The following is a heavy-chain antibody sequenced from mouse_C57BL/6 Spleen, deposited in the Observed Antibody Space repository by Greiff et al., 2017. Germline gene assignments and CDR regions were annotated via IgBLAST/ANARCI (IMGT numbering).Heavy chain of an antibody. D-gene: IGHD2-4*01. J-gene: IGHJ3*01. CDR3: ARGYDYVFAY. CDR2: IYPGDGDT. Sequence: QVTLKVSGPELVKPGASVKISCKASGYAFSSSWMNWVKQRPGKGLEWIGRIYPGDGDTNYNGKFKGKATLTADKSSSTAYMQLSSLTSEDSAVYFCARGYDYVFAYWGQGTLVTVSA. V-gene: IGHV1-82*01. CDR1: GYAFSSSW.